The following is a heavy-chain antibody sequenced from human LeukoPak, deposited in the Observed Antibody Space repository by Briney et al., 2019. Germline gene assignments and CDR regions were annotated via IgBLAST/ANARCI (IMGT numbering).Heavy chain of an antibody. D-gene: IGHD3-10*01. CDR1: GFIFDDYG. J-gene: IGHJ4*02. CDR2: ISNDGSKT. Sequence: GGSLRLSCAASGFIFDDYGMSWVRHAPGKGLEWVALISNDGSKTYYADSVKGRFTISRDNSKNTVYLQVSSLRADDTAVYYCAKDSRGANFFGDFDYWGQGTLVTVSS. CDR3: AKDSRGANFFGDFDY. V-gene: IGHV3-30*18.